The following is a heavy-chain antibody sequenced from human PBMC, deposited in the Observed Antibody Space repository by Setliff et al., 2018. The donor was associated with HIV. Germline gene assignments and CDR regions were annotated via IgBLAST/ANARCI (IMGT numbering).Heavy chain of an antibody. CDR3: ASAPLLLSSAYYDP. J-gene: IGHJ5*02. D-gene: IGHD3-10*01. Sequence: SETLSLTCTVSGGSISDSSYYWGWLRQPPGKGLEWIGTIYYTERTSYNPSLKSRVTISVDTSKNHFSLKLTSVTASDTAVYYCASAPLLLSSAYYDPWGQGTLVTVSS. V-gene: IGHV4-39*02. CDR1: GGSISDSSYY. CDR2: IYYTERT.